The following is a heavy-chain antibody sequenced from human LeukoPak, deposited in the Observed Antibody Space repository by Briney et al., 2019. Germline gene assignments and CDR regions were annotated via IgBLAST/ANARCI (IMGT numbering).Heavy chain of an antibody. J-gene: IGHJ5*02. Sequence: GGSLRLSCAASGFNFSSYNMNWVRQAPGKGLEWVSYISRSSTTIYYADSVKGRFTISRDNARKSLNLQMNSLRAEDTAVYYCARENWSDVRGSFDPWGQGTLVTVSS. V-gene: IGHV3-48*01. CDR1: GFNFSSYN. CDR2: ISRSSTTI. D-gene: IGHD1-1*01. CDR3: ARENWSDVRGSFDP.